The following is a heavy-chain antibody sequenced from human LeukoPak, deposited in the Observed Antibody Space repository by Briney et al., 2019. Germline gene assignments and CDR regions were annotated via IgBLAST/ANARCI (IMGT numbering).Heavy chain of an antibody. CDR3: ARDREGIVVVPAAILNY. J-gene: IGHJ4*02. CDR1: GFTFSSYA. V-gene: IGHV3-30-3*01. D-gene: IGHD2-2*02. CDR2: ISYDGSNK. Sequence: GGSLRLSCAASGFTFSSYAMHWVRQAPGKGLEWVAVISYDGSNKYYADSVKGRFTISRDNSKNTLYLQMNSLRAEDTAAYYCARDREGIVVVPAAILNYWGQGTLVTVSS.